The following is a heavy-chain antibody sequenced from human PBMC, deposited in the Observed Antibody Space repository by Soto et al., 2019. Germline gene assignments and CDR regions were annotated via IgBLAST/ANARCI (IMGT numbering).Heavy chain of an antibody. D-gene: IGHD1-26*01. CDR1: GGSFSGYY. J-gene: IGHJ6*03. CDR3: ARVSRPRELRITYYYYYMDV. Sequence: SETLSLTCAVYGGSFSGYYWSWIRQPPGKGLEWIGEINHSGSTNYNPSLKSRVTISVDTSKNQFSLKLSSVTAADTAVYYCARVSRPRELRITYYYYYMDVWGKGTTVTVSS. V-gene: IGHV4-34*01. CDR2: INHSGST.